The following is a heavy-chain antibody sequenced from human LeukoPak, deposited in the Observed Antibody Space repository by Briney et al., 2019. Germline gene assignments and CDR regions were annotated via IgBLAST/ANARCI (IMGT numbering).Heavy chain of an antibody. V-gene: IGHV1-18*01. Sequence: ASVKVSCKASGGTFSSYAISWVRQAPGQGLEWMGWISAYNGNTNYAQKLQGRVTMTTDTSTSTAYMELRSLRSDDTAVYYCARERSYGGFDYWGQGTLVTVSS. D-gene: IGHD1-26*01. J-gene: IGHJ4*02. CDR2: ISAYNGNT. CDR3: ARERSYGGFDY. CDR1: GGTFSSYA.